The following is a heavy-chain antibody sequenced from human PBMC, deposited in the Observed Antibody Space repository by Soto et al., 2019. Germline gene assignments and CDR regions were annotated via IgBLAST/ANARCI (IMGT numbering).Heavy chain of an antibody. D-gene: IGHD3-22*01. CDR2: IKRDGSEK. V-gene: IGHV3-7*01. Sequence: GGSLRLSCAASGFTFSSYWMSWVRQAPGKGLEWVANIKRDGSEKYYVDSVKGRFTISRDNAKNSLYLQMNSLRAEDTAVYYCAREGHYYDSSGPNWFDPWGQGTLVTVSS. CDR1: GFTFSSYW. CDR3: AREGHYYDSSGPNWFDP. J-gene: IGHJ5*02.